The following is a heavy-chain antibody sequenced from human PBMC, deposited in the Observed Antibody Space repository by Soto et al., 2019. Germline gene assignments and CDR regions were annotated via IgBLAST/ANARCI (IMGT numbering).Heavy chain of an antibody. D-gene: IGHD1-20*01. Sequence: EVQLLESGGGLVQPGGSLRLSCAASGFTFSSYAMSWVRQAPGKGLEWVSAISGSGGSTYYADSVKGRFTISRDNSKNTLYRHINSLRAEDTAVYYCAQALGNWNENGGCAYWGQGTLVTVSS. J-gene: IGHJ4*02. CDR1: GFTFSSYA. V-gene: IGHV3-23*01. CDR2: ISGSGGST. CDR3: AQALGNWNENGGCAY.